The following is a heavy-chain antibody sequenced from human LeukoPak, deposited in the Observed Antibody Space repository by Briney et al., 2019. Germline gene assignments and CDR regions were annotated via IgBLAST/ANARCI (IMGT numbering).Heavy chain of an antibody. CDR2: IYTSGST. V-gene: IGHV4-61*02. J-gene: IGHJ6*03. CDR1: GRSISSRSDY. D-gene: IGHD3-10*01. Sequence: SQTLSLTCTVSGRSISSRSDYWGWIRRPAGKGLERIGRIYTSGSTNYNPSLKSRVTISVDTSKNQFSLKLNSVTAADTAVYYCARADSDHYYYYYMDVWGKGTTVTVSS. CDR3: ARADSDHYYYYYMDV.